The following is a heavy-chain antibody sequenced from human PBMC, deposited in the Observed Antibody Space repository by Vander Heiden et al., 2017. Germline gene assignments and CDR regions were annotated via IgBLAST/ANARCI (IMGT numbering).Heavy chain of an antibody. CDR2: INPNSGGT. D-gene: IGHD3-16*01. CDR1: GYTFTGYY. V-gene: IGHV1-2*02. J-gene: IGHJ3*02. CDR3: ARESRRGFDAFDI. Sequence: QVQLVQSGAEGKKPGASGKVSGKDSGYTFTGYYMHWVRQAPGQGLEWMGWINPNSGGTNYAQKFQGRVTMTRDTSISTAYMELSRLRSDDTAVYYCARESRRGFDAFDIWGQGTMVTVSS.